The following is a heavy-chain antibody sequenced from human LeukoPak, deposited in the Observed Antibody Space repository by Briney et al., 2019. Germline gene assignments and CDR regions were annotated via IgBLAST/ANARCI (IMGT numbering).Heavy chain of an antibody. V-gene: IGHV3-30*04. D-gene: IGHD2/OR15-2a*01. CDR3: AKDSSGHFEIDY. Sequence: GRSLRLSCAASGFTFSSYAMHWVRQAPGKGLEWVAVISYDGSNKYYADSVKGRFTISRDNSKNTLYLQMNSLRAEDTALYYCAKDSSGHFEIDYWGQGTLVTVSS. J-gene: IGHJ4*02. CDR1: GFTFSSYA. CDR2: ISYDGSNK.